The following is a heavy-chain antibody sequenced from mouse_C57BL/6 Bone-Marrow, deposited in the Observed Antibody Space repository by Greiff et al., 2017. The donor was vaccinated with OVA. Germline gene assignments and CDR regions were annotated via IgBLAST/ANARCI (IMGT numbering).Heavy chain of an antibody. CDR3: ARGALLMCDD. Sequence: QVQLQQPGAELVMPGASVKLSCKASGYTFTSYWMHWVKQRPGQGLEWIGEIDPSDSYTNYNQKFKGKSTLTVDKSSRTAYMQLSSLTSEDAAVYYCARGALLMCDDWGQGTTLTVSS. CDR2: IDPSDSYT. CDR1: GYTFTSYW. J-gene: IGHJ2*01. V-gene: IGHV1-69*01. D-gene: IGHD2-1*01.